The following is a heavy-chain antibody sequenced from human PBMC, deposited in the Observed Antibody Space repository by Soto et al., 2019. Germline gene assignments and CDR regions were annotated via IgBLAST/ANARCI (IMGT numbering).Heavy chain of an antibody. CDR2: ISYDGSNK. J-gene: IGHJ4*02. D-gene: IGHD1-20*01. CDR3: ARETRIIGTTPGPDY. CDR1: GFTFSSYA. V-gene: IGHV3-30-3*01. Sequence: QVQLVESGGGVVQPGRSLRLSCAASGFTFSSYAMHWVRQAPGKGLEWVAVISYDGSNKYYADSVKGRFTISRDNSKNTLYLQMNSLRAEDTAVYYCARETRIIGTTPGPDYWGQGTLVTVSS.